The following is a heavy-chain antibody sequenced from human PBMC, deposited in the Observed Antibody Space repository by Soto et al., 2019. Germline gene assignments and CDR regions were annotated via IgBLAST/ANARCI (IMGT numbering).Heavy chain of an antibody. V-gene: IGHV4-34*01. CDR1: GGSFSGYY. Sequence: QVQLQQWGAGLLKPSETLSLTCAVYGGSFSGYYWSWIRQPPGKGLEWIGEINHSGSTNYNPSLKSRVTISVDTSNNQFSLKLSSVTAADTAVYYCARRKITFGGVIVPFDYWGQGTLVTVSS. CDR2: INHSGST. CDR3: ARRKITFGGVIVPFDY. D-gene: IGHD3-16*02. J-gene: IGHJ4*02.